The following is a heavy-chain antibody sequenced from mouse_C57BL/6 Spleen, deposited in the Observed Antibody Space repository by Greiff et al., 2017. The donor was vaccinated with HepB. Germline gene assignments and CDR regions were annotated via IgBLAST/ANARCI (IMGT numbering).Heavy chain of an antibody. CDR1: GYTFTSYG. CDR2: IYPRSGNT. J-gene: IGHJ2*01. V-gene: IGHV1-81*01. Sequence: VQLQESGAELARPGASVKLSCKASGYTFTSYGISWVKQRTGQGLEWIGEIYPRSGNTYYNEKFKGKATLTADKSSSTAYMELRSLTSEDSAVYFCARGGGSSYLDYWGQGTTLTVSS. CDR3: ARGGGSSYLDY. D-gene: IGHD1-1*01.